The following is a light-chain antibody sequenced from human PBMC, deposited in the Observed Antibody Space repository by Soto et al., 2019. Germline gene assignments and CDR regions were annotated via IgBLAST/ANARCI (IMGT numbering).Light chain of an antibody. CDR3: QQYNNWPLT. J-gene: IGKJ4*01. V-gene: IGKV3-15*01. CDR2: GAS. CDR1: QSVSSN. Sequence: EIVMTQSPANLSVSPGERATLSCRASQSVSSNLAWYQQKPGQAPRLLIYGASTRATGIPAWFSGSGSGTEFTLTISSLQSEDFAVYYCQQYNNWPLTFGGGTKVEIK.